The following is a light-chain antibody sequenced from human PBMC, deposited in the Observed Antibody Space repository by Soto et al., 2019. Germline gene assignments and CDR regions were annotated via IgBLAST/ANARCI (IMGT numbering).Light chain of an antibody. Sequence: QSVLTQPPSASGTPGQSVTISCSGSSSNVGDNSVNWYQQVPGTTPELLIYNNNQRPSGVPDRFSGSKSGTSASLAISGLQSEDEADYYCAAWDSSLTPAYVFGTGTKVTVL. CDR1: SSNVGDNS. J-gene: IGLJ1*01. CDR2: NNN. CDR3: AAWDSSLTPAYV. V-gene: IGLV1-44*01.